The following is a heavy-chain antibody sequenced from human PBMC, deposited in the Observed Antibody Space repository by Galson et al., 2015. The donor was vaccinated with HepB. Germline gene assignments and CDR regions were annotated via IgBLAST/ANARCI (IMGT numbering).Heavy chain of an antibody. Sequence: SLRHPCAASGFAFSRYAMSGVRQAPGKGLEWVSAIRRSGGRRYYADAVKGRFTISRDNSKNTLYLQMNSLRAEDTAIYYCANGWVREFDYWGQGTLVTVYS. CDR2: IRRSGGRR. V-gene: IGHV3-23*01. D-gene: IGHD3-10*01. CDR3: ANGWVREFDY. J-gene: IGHJ4*02. CDR1: GFAFSRYA.